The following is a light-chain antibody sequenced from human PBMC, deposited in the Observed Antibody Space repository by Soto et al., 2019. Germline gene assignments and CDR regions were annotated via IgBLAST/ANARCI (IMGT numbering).Light chain of an antibody. J-gene: IGLJ1*01. V-gene: IGLV1-51*01. CDR2: DDN. CDR1: SSNIGGNS. Sequence: QSVMTQPPSVSAAPGQKVTISCSGSSSNIGGNSVSWYQQLPGTAPKLLIYDDNKRPSGIPDRFSGSKSGTSATLGITGFQTGDEAADYCGSWDSSLSAYVFGTGTKLTVL. CDR3: GSWDSSLSAYV.